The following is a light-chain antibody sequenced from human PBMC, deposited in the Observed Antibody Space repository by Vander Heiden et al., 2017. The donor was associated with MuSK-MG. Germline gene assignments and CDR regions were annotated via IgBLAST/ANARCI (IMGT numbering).Light chain of an antibody. Sequence: DIQMTQSPSSLSASVGDRVTITCRASQSISSYLNWYQQKPGKAPKLLIYAASSLQSGVPSRFSCSGSGTDFTLTISSPQPEDFATYYCQQSDSTPRFTFGHGTKVDIK. CDR1: QSISSY. V-gene: IGKV1-39*01. CDR3: QQSDSTPRFT. J-gene: IGKJ3*01. CDR2: AAS.